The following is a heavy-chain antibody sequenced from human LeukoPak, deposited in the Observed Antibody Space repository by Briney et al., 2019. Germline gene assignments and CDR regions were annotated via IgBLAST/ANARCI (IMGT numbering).Heavy chain of an antibody. CDR1: GASIRSYY. CDR2: MYISDSI. J-gene: IGHJ4*02. V-gene: IGHV4-4*07. D-gene: IGHD3-22*01. CDR3: ARHTYYYDSVGYYPLDY. Sequence: PSETLSLTXTVSGASIRSYYWSWIRQPAGKGLEWIGRMYISDSINYNPSLKSRVTMSGDTSKNQLSLKLRSVTAADTAVYYCARHTYYYDSVGYYPLDYWGQGILVTVSS.